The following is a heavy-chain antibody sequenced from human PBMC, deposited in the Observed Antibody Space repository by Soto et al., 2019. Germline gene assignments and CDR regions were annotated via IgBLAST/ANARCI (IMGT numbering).Heavy chain of an antibody. V-gene: IGHV4-38-2*02. CDR1: TYSISSGFF. J-gene: IGHJ5*02. CDR2: IFHTGDT. Sequence: SETLSLTCSVSTYSISSGFFWGWIRQPPGKGLEWIGSIFHTGDTYYNPSLKSRITMSVDTSRNQFSLKLTSLSAADTAVYYCARDTNSMDPWGQGTLVTVSS. CDR3: ARDTNSMDP. D-gene: IGHD4-4*01.